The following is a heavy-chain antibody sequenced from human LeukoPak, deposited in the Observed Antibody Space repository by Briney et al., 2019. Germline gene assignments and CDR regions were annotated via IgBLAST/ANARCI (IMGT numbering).Heavy chain of an antibody. CDR3: ARGGIAVPGYYYFYYMDV. Sequence: SETLSLTCTVSGGSINNYYWNWIRQSPGRGLEWIGYIYYSGSTNYNPSLKSRVTISVDTSKNQFSLNLRSVTAADTAVYFCARGGIAVPGYYYFYYMDVWGKGTTVTVSS. CDR1: GGSINNYY. J-gene: IGHJ6*03. D-gene: IGHD6-19*01. CDR2: IYYSGST. V-gene: IGHV4-59*01.